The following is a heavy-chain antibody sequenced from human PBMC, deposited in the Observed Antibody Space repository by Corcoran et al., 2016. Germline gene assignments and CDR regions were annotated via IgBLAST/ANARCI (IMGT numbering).Heavy chain of an antibody. CDR2: IKQDGSEK. J-gene: IGHJ4*02. CDR3: GGPGGGELLHY. V-gene: IGHV3-7*01. Sequence: EVQLVESGGGLVQPGGSLRLSCAASGFTFSSYWMSWVRQAPGKGLEWVANIKQDGSEKYYVDSVKGRFTISRDNAKNSLYLQMNSLRAEEPAGKYGGGPGGGELLHYWGQGPLVTVSS. CDR1: GFTFSSYW. D-gene: IGHD1-26*01.